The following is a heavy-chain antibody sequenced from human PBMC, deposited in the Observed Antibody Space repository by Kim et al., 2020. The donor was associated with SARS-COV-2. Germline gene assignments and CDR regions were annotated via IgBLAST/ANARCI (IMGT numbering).Heavy chain of an antibody. CDR3: ARDVHFYDILTGYYPFYYYNSGMDV. D-gene: IGHD3-9*01. V-gene: IGHV3-30*04. CDR2: ISYDGSNK. CDR1: GFTFSAYA. Sequence: GGSLRLSCAASGFTFSAYAMHWVRQAPGKGLEWVAVISYDGSNKYYADSVKGRFTISRDNSKNTLYLQMNSLRAEDTAVYYCARDVHFYDILTGYYPFYYYNSGMDVWGKGTTVTVSP. J-gene: IGHJ6*04.